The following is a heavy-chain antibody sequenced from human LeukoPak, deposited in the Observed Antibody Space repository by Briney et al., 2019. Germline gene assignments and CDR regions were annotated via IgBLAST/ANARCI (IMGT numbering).Heavy chain of an antibody. CDR3: ARDQMVYASLPYYFDY. CDR1: GYTFTSYG. Sequence: ASVKVSCKASGYTFTSYGISWVRQAPGQGLEWMGWISAYNGNTNYAQKLQGRVTMTTDTSTSTAYMELRSLRSDDTAVYYCARDQMVYASLPYYFDYWGQGTLVTVSS. J-gene: IGHJ4*02. V-gene: IGHV1-18*01. D-gene: IGHD2-8*01. CDR2: ISAYNGNT.